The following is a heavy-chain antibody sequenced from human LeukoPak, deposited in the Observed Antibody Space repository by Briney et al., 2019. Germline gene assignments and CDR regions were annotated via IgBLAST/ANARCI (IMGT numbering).Heavy chain of an antibody. J-gene: IGHJ4*02. Sequence: PSETLSLTCTVSGGSISSGSYYWSWIRQPAGKGLEWIGRIYTSGSTNYNPSLKSRVTISVDTSKNQFSLKLSSVTAADTAVYYCARGAYSSSWDYWDQGTLVTVSS. V-gene: IGHV4-61*02. CDR3: ARGAYSSSWDY. CDR1: GGSISSGSYY. D-gene: IGHD6-6*01. CDR2: IYTSGST.